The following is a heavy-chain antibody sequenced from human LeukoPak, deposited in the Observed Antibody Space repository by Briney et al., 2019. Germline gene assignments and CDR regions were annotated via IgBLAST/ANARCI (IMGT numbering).Heavy chain of an antibody. CDR3: ARAHPYSRSTDY. CDR1: GYTFTGYY. D-gene: IGHD6-13*01. CDR2: INPNSGGT. V-gene: IGHV1-2*04. J-gene: IGHJ4*02. Sequence: ASVKVSCKASGYTFTGYYMHWVRQAPGQGLEWMGWINPNSGGTNYAQKFQGWVTMTRDTSISTAYMELRSLRSDDTAVYYCARAHPYSRSTDYWGQGTLVTVSS.